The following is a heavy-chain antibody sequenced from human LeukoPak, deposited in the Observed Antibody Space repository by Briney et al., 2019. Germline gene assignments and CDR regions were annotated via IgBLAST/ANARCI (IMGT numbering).Heavy chain of an antibody. J-gene: IGHJ4*02. CDR3: ARNSGTENNFDY. CDR1: GYSFANYW. Sequence: GESLKISCKGTGYSFANYWIGWVRQMPGKGLEWMGIIYLGDFGIRYSPSFQGQVTISADKSISTVYLQWSSLKASDTAMYYCARNSGTENNFDYWGQGTLVTISS. V-gene: IGHV5-51*01. CDR2: IYLGDFGI. D-gene: IGHD1-26*01.